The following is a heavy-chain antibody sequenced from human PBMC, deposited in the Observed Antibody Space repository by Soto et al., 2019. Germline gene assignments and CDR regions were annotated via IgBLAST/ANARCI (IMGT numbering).Heavy chain of an antibody. Sequence: EVQLVESGGGLVQPGGSLRLSCAASGLTFSSYDMHWVRQATGKGLEWVSGIGTAGDTYYPGSVKGRFTISRENAKNYLYLQMNSLRAGDTAVYYCATSYSASSGGAFDYWGQGTLVTVSS. CDR2: IGTAGDT. J-gene: IGHJ4*02. CDR1: GLTFSSYD. CDR3: ATSYSASSGGAFDY. V-gene: IGHV3-13*01. D-gene: IGHD2-2*01.